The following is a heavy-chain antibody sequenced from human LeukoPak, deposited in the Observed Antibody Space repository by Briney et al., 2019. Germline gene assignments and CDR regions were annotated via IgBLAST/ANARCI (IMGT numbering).Heavy chain of an antibody. J-gene: IGHJ4*02. Sequence: SETLSLTCTVSGGSISSYYWSWIRQPPGKGLEWIGYIYYSGSTNYNPSLKSRVTISVDTSKNQFSLKLSSATAADTAVYYCAGNPYSSGWDYFDYWGQGTLVTVSS. V-gene: IGHV4-59*01. CDR3: AGNPYSSGWDYFDY. D-gene: IGHD6-19*01. CDR2: IYYSGST. CDR1: GGSISSYY.